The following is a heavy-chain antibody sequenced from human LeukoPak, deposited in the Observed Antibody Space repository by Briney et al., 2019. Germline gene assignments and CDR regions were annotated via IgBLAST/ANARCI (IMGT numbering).Heavy chain of an antibody. J-gene: IGHJ3*02. D-gene: IGHD2-2*01. CDR3: ARAAIVVVPAAMALDAFDI. Sequence: PSETPSLTCTVSGGSISSYYWSWIRQPAGKGLEWIGRIYTSGSTNYNPSLKSRVTMSVDTSKNQFSLKLSSVTAADTAVYYCARAAIVVVPAAMALDAFDIWGQGTMVTVSS. CDR2: IYTSGST. CDR1: GGSISSYY. V-gene: IGHV4-4*07.